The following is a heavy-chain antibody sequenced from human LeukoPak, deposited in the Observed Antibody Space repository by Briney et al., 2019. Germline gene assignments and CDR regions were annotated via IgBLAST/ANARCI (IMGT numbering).Heavy chain of an antibody. CDR3: AREGQQPVNLDYYYYGMDV. CDR2: INPNSGGT. D-gene: IGHD6-13*01. CDR1: GYTFTGYY. V-gene: IGHV1-2*02. Sequence: ASVKVSCKASGYTFTGYYMHWVRQAPGQGLEWMGWINPNSGGTNYAQKFQGRVTMTRDTSISTAYMELSRLRSDDTAVYYCAREGQQPVNLDYYYYGMDVWGQGTTVTVSS. J-gene: IGHJ6*02.